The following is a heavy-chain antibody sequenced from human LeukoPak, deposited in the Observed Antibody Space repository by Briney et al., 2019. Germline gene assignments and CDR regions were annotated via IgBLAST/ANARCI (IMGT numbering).Heavy chain of an antibody. CDR1: GGSFSGYY. D-gene: IGHD2-2*01. CDR3: ARGGVVPAAKGRNWFDP. J-gene: IGHJ5*02. V-gene: IGHV4-34*01. CDR2: INHSGST. Sequence: PSATLSLTCAVYGGSFSGYYWSWIRQPPGKGLEWIGEINHSGSTNYNPSLKSRVTISVDTSKNQFSLKLSSVTAADTAVYYCARGGVVPAAKGRNWFDPWGQGTLVTVSS.